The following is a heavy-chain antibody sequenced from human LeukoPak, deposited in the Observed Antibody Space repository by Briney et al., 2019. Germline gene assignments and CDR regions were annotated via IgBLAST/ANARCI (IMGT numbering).Heavy chain of an antibody. D-gene: IGHD5-18*01. Sequence: GESLKISCKASGYSFATYWIAWVRQMPGKGLEWMGIIYAGDSDTRYSPSFQGQVTISVDKSISTAYLQWSSLKASDTAMYYCARLGDLQLTSMAPRGYFSYWGQGTLVTVSS. CDR3: ARLGDLQLTSMAPRGYFSY. CDR2: IYAGDSDT. J-gene: IGHJ4*02. V-gene: IGHV5-51*01. CDR1: GYSFATYW.